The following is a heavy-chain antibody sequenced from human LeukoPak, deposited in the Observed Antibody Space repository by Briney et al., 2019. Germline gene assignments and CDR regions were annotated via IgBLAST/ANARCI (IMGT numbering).Heavy chain of an antibody. CDR3: ARVGLMGQQLAEDDY. CDR1: GFTFSSYS. J-gene: IGHJ4*02. V-gene: IGHV3-21*01. CDR2: ISSSSSYI. Sequence: GSLRLSCAASGFTFSSYSMNWVRQAPGKGLEWVSSISSSSSYIYYADSVKGRFTISRDNAKNSLYLQMNSLRAEDTAVYYCARVGLMGQQLAEDDYWGQGTLVTVSS. D-gene: IGHD6-13*01.